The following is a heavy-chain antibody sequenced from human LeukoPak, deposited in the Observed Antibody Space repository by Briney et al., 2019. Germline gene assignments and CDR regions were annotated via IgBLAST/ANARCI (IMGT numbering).Heavy chain of an antibody. CDR3: ARGYDFWSGYPPGRFDY. V-gene: IGHV4-34*01. CDR2: INHSGST. Sequence: SETLSLTCAVYGGSFSGYYWSWIRQPPGKGLEWIGEINHSGSTNYNPSLKSRVTISVDTSKNQFSLKLSSVTAADTAVYYCARGYDFWSGYPPGRFDYWGQGTLVTVSS. J-gene: IGHJ4*02. D-gene: IGHD3-3*01. CDR1: GGSFSGYY.